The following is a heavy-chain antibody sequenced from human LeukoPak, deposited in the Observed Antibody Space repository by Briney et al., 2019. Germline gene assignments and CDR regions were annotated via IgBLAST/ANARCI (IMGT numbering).Heavy chain of an antibody. CDR2: ISGSGGST. Sequence: GGSLRLSCAASGFTFSSYSMNWVRQAPGKGLEWVSAISGSGGSTYYADSVKGRFTISRDNSKNTLYLQMNSLRAEDTAVYYCVPNYYDSSGYYFFDYWGQGTLVTVSS. V-gene: IGHV3-23*01. D-gene: IGHD3-22*01. CDR3: VPNYYDSSGYYFFDY. CDR1: GFTFSSYS. J-gene: IGHJ4*02.